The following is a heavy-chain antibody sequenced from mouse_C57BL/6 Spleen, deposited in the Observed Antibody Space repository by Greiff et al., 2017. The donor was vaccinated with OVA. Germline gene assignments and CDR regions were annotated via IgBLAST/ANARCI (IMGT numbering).Heavy chain of an antibody. CDR2: INPNNGGT. V-gene: IGHV1-26*01. CDR1: GYTFTDYY. CDR3: ARSYYGNYNAMDY. Sequence: EVKLQQSGPELVKPGASVKISCKASGYTFTDYYMNWVKQSHGKSLEWIGDINPNNGGTSYNQKFKGKATLTVDKSSSTAYMELRSLTSEDSAVYYCARSYYGNYNAMDYWGQGTSVTVSS. J-gene: IGHJ4*01. D-gene: IGHD2-10*01.